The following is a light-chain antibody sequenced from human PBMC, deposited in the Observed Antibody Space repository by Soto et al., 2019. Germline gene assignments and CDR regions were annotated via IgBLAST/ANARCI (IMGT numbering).Light chain of an antibody. J-gene: IGKJ1*01. CDR2: DAS. Sequence: DIQMTQSPCSVSASVGDRVTITCRASQGISSWLAWYQQKPGKAPKFLIYDASTLESGVPSRFSGSGFGTEFSLTISSLQPDDFGSYYCQHMRTFGQGTKVDIK. CDR3: QHMRT. CDR1: QGISSW. V-gene: IGKV1-12*01.